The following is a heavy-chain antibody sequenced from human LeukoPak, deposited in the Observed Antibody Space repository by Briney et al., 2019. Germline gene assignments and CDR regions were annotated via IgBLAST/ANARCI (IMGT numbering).Heavy chain of an antibody. CDR3: ARAHLYYSDVTGLDY. Sequence: GGSLRLSCAASGFTISTYWMTWVRQAPGKGLEWVANIKQDGSEQFYVDSVKGRFTISRDNAKRSLYLQMNSLRVEDTAVYYCARAHLYYSDVTGLDYWGQGTLVTVSS. CDR2: IKQDGSEQ. V-gene: IGHV3-7*01. J-gene: IGHJ4*02. D-gene: IGHD3-22*01. CDR1: GFTISTYW.